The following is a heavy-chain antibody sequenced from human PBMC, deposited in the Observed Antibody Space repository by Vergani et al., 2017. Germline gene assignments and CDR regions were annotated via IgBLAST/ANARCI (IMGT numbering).Heavy chain of an antibody. D-gene: IGHD5-12*01. CDR2: ISYDGSNK. Sequence: QVQLVESGGGVVQPGRSLRLSCAASGFTFSSYGMHWVRQAPGKGLEWVAVISYDGSNKYYADSVKGRFTISRDNSKNTLYLQMNSLRAEDTAVYYCAKGDVDIVATLSYWGQGTLVTVSS. J-gene: IGHJ4*02. V-gene: IGHV3-30*18. CDR3: AKGDVDIVATLSY. CDR1: GFTFSSYG.